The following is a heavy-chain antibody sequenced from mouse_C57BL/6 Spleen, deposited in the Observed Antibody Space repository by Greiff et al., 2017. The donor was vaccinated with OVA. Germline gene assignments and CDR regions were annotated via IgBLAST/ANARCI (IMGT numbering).Heavy chain of an antibody. D-gene: IGHD2-2*01. CDR2: INPNNGGT. V-gene: IGHV1-26*01. CDR3: ARYYGYIFDY. J-gene: IGHJ2*01. CDR1: GYTFTDYY. Sequence: EVQLQQSGPELVKPGASVKISCKASGYTFTDYYMNWVKQSHGKSLEWIGDINPNNGGTSYNQKFKGKATLTVDKSSSTAYMELRSLTSEDSAVYYCARYYGYIFDYWGQGTTLTVSS.